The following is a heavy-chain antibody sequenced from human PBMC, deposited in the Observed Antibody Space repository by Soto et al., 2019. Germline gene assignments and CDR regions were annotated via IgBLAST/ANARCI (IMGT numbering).Heavy chain of an antibody. Sequence: SETLSLTCTVSGDSISSFYWTWIRQPPGKGLEWVGYIFSSGSTYYNPSLKSRVTISVDTSKNQFSLKLSSVTAADTAVYYCARLLGLTDYFDYWGQGTLVTVSS. CDR1: GDSISSFY. D-gene: IGHD7-27*01. CDR3: ARLLGLTDYFDY. V-gene: IGHV4-4*08. CDR2: IFSSGST. J-gene: IGHJ4*02.